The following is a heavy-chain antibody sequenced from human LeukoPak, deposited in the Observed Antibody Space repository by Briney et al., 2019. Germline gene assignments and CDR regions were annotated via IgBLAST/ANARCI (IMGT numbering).Heavy chain of an antibody. CDR3: ATGRPFGPYYFDY. Sequence: SETLSLTCSVSGGSISSYYWSWIRQPPGEGLEWIGYIYYSGSTNYNPSLKSRVTISVDTSKNQFSLKLSSVTAADTAVYYCATGRPFGPYYFDYWGQGTLVTVSS. D-gene: IGHD3-16*01. CDR1: GGSISSYY. CDR2: IYYSGST. J-gene: IGHJ4*02. V-gene: IGHV4-59*01.